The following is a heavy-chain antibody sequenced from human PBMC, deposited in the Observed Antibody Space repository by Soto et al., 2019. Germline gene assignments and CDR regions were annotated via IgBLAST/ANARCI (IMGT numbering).Heavy chain of an antibody. V-gene: IGHV4-39*01. J-gene: IGHJ5*02. Sequence: QLHLQESGPGLVKPSETLSLTCTVSGGSISSGSYFWGWIRQPPGKGLDWIGSMHYSGTTYYSPSLKSRVTISGDTSKNYFSLKLSSVTAADTAVYYCARQGYTSGRVNWFDPWGQGTLVTVSS. CDR1: GGSISSGSYF. CDR3: ARQGYTSGRVNWFDP. D-gene: IGHD5-18*01. CDR2: MHYSGTT.